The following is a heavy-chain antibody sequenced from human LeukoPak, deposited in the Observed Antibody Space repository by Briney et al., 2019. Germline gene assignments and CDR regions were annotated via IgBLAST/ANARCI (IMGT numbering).Heavy chain of an antibody. CDR3: ARDYCRGGTCGLGAFDI. V-gene: IGHV3-30*14. D-gene: IGHD2-15*01. Sequence: GGSLRLSCTASGFTFSSYAMHWVRQAPGKGLEWVALISYNGGDKYYADSVKGRFTISRDNSKNTVYLQMNSLRAEDTAMYYCARDYCRGGTCGLGAFDIWGQGTMVTVSS. CDR1: GFTFSSYA. J-gene: IGHJ3*02. CDR2: ISYNGGDK.